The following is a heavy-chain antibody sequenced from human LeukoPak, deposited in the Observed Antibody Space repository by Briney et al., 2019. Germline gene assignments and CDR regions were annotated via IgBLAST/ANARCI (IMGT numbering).Heavy chain of an antibody. J-gene: IGHJ4*02. Sequence: HPGGSLRLSCAASGFTVSSNYMSWVRQAPGKGLEWVSVIYSGGSTYYADSVKGRFTISRDNSKNTLYLQMNSLRAEDTAVYYCARTIHYYDSSGYYPLEYYFDYWGQGTLVTVSS. CDR3: ARTIHYYDSSGYYPLEYYFDY. CDR1: GFTVSSNY. V-gene: IGHV3-53*01. CDR2: IYSGGST. D-gene: IGHD3-22*01.